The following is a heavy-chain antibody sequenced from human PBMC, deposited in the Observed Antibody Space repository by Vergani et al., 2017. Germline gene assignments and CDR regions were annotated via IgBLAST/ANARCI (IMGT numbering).Heavy chain of an antibody. Sequence: QVQLVQSGAEVKKPGASVKVSCKASGYTFTSYGITWVRQAPGRGLEWMGWISTYNGNTKYAQKFQGRVTMTTDTSPSTANMELRSLRSDDTAVYYCASGNAILTGLSNWFDPWGQGTLVTVSS. CDR3: ASGNAILTGLSNWFDP. CDR1: GYTFTSYG. J-gene: IGHJ5*02. D-gene: IGHD3-9*01. V-gene: IGHV1-18*01. CDR2: ISTYNGNT.